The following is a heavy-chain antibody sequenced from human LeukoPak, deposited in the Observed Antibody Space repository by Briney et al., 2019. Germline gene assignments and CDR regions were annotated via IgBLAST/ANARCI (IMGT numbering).Heavy chain of an antibody. D-gene: IGHD6-13*01. Sequence: PSETLSLTCTVSGGSINSFYWSWIRQPPGKGLEWIGYIHSGGSTNYNPSLKSRVTISVDTSKNQVSLKLSSVTAADTAVYYCARRSAGIAGGPGYDPWGQGTLVTVSS. J-gene: IGHJ5*02. CDR3: ARRSAGIAGGPGYDP. CDR1: GGSINSFY. CDR2: IHSGGST. V-gene: IGHV4-4*09.